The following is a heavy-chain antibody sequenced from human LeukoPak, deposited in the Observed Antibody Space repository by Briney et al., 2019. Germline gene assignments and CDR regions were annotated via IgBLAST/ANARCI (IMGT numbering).Heavy chain of an antibody. CDR3: AKGRGSSSYAGIDY. V-gene: IGHV3-23*01. J-gene: IGHJ4*02. CDR1: GFTFSSYA. D-gene: IGHD6-13*01. CDR2: ISGTGGDT. Sequence: PGGSLRLSCAASGFTFSSYAMNWVRQAPGKGLEWVSVISGTGGDTFYAGSVKGRFTISRDNSKNTLFVLMNGLRAEDTAVYYCAKGRGSSSYAGIDYWGQGTLVTVSS.